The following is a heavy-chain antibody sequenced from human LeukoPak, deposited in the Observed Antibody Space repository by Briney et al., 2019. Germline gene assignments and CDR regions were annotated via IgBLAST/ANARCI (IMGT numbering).Heavy chain of an antibody. Sequence: PGGSLRLSCAASGFTFDDYAMPWVRQAPGKGLEWVSGISWNSGSIGYADSVKGRFTISRDNAKNSLYLQMNSLRAEDTALYYCAKESRSGIAVAGPSKGFDYWGQGTLVTVSS. CDR2: ISWNSGSI. V-gene: IGHV3-9*01. CDR3: AKESRSGIAVAGPSKGFDY. D-gene: IGHD6-19*01. CDR1: GFTFDDYA. J-gene: IGHJ4*02.